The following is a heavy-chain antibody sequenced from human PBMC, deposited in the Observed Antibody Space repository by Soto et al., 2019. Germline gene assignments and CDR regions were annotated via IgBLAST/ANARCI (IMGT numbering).Heavy chain of an antibody. J-gene: IGHJ4*02. Sequence: GESLKISCKGVGYRFTDYRIGWVRQMPGKGPEWMGLIYPGDSDIRYSPSFRGQIIISADRSTSTAFLQWSSLKASDTAKYYCTTPGGYDWSTFWGQGTLVTVSS. D-gene: IGHD5-12*01. CDR2: IYPGDSDI. V-gene: IGHV5-51*01. CDR1: GYRFTDYR. CDR3: TTPGGYDWSTF.